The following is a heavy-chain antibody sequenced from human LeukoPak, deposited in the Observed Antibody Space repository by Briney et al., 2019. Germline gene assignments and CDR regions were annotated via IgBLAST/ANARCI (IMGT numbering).Heavy chain of an antibody. J-gene: IGHJ4*02. V-gene: IGHV4-59*08. D-gene: IGHD3-22*01. CDR1: GGSISSYY. Sequence: SETLSLTCTVSGGSISSYYWTWIRQPPGKGLEWIGYISYSGSTNYNPSLKSRVTISVDTSKNQISLKLTSVTAADTAVYYCARHGTYYYDSSGYYPRYDSWGQGTLVTVSS. CDR2: ISYSGST. CDR3: ARHGTYYYDSSGYYPRYDS.